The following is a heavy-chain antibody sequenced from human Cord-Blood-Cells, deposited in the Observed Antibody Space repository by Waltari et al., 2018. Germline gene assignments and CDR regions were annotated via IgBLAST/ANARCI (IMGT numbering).Heavy chain of an antibody. J-gene: IGHJ2*01. CDR2: INHSGST. V-gene: IGHV4-34*01. D-gene: IGHD3-10*01. Sequence: QLQLQQWGAGLLKPSETLSLTCSVYGGSFSGYYWSWTRQPPGKRLEWIGEINHSGSTNYNPSLKSRVTISVDTSKNQFSLKLSSVTAADTAVYYCARPGEEGTNWYFDLWGRGTLVTVSS. CDR1: GGSFSGYY. CDR3: ARPGEEGTNWYFDL.